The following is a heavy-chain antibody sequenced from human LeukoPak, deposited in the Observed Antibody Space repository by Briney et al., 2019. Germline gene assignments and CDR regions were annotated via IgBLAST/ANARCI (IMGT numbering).Heavy chain of an antibody. CDR1: GFTFSSYA. CDR3: AELGITMIGGV. D-gene: IGHD3-10*02. V-gene: IGHV3-48*03. CDR2: ISSSGSTI. Sequence: GGSLRLSCAASGFTFSSYAMSWVRQAPGKGLEWVSYISSSGSTIYYADSVKGRFTTSRDNAKNSLYLQMNSLRAEDTAVYYCAELGITMIGGVWGKGTTVTISS. J-gene: IGHJ6*04.